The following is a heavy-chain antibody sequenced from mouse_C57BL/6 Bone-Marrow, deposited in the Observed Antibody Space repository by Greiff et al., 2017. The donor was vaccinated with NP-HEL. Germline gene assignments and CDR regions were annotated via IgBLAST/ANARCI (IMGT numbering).Heavy chain of an antibody. D-gene: IGHD1-1*01. CDR2: IHPNSGST. CDR3: ARSRYYGTWFAY. Sequence: QVQLQQPGAELVKPGASVKSSCKASGYTFTSYWMHWVKQRPGQGLEWIGMIHPNSGSTNYNEKFKSKATLTVDKSSSTAYMQLSSLTSEDSAVYYGARSRYYGTWFAYWGQGTLVTVSA. V-gene: IGHV1-64*01. CDR1: GYTFTSYW. J-gene: IGHJ3*01.